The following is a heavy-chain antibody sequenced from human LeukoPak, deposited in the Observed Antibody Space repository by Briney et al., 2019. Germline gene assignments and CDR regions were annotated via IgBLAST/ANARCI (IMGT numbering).Heavy chain of an antibody. Sequence: PSETLSLTCAVSGDSISSTNWWSWVRQPPGKGLEWIGEIYHSGDTNYNPSLRGRVTIALDKSKNQFSLKLSFVTAADTAFYYCARDVGYCTGGSCHAFDPWGQGTLVTVPS. D-gene: IGHD2-15*01. CDR1: GDSISSTNW. CDR3: ARDVGYCTGGSCHAFDP. J-gene: IGHJ5*02. CDR2: IYHSGDT. V-gene: IGHV4-4*02.